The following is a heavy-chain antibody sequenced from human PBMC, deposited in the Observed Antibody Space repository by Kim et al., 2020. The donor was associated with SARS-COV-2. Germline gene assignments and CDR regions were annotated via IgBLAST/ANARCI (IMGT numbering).Heavy chain of an antibody. Sequence: SETLSLTCAVSGGSISSGYWWSWVRQSPGKGLEWIGEIYRSGSTNSNPSLKSRVTISLDKSNNHFSLNLNSVTAADTAVYYCARGGVGSGNQIDYWGQGTLVTVSS. J-gene: IGHJ4*02. CDR1: GGSISSGYW. V-gene: IGHV4-4*02. CDR2: IYRSGST. D-gene: IGHD1-26*01. CDR3: ARGGVGSGNQIDY.